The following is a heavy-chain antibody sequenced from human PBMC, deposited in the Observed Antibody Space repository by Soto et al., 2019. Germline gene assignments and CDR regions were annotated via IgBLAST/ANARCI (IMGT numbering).Heavy chain of an antibody. Sequence: EVQLVESGGGLVQPGGTLRLSCAASGFTFSSYAMHWVRQAPGKGLEYVSAISSNGGSTYYANSVKGRFTISRDNSENTLYLQMGSLRAEDMAVYYCARVGDCSGGSCENYDYWGQGTLVTVSS. CDR2: ISSNGGST. V-gene: IGHV3-64*01. CDR1: GFTFSSYA. D-gene: IGHD2-15*01. CDR3: ARVGDCSGGSCENYDY. J-gene: IGHJ4*02.